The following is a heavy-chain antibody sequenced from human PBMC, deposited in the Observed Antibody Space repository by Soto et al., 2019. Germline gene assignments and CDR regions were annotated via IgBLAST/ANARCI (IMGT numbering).Heavy chain of an antibody. V-gene: IGHV5-51*01. Sequence: GESLKISCKGSGYSFSTYWIGWVRQMPGKGLEWIGVIYPGDSETRYSPSFQGQVTISADKSISTAYLQWSSLKASDTAMYYCARSNLYSSSWYYYYYGMDVWGQGTTVTVSS. J-gene: IGHJ6*02. D-gene: IGHD6-13*01. CDR3: ARSNLYSSSWYYYYYGMDV. CDR1: GYSFSTYW. CDR2: IYPGDSET.